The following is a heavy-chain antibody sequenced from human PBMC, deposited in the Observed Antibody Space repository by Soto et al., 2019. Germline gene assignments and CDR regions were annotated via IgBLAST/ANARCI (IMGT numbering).Heavy chain of an antibody. CDR1: GFTFSSYA. CDR3: AKSILVVPAANWLWYMDV. D-gene: IGHD2-2*01. J-gene: IGHJ6*03. V-gene: IGHV3-23*01. CDR2: ISGSGGST. Sequence: EVQLLESGGGLVQPGGSLRLSCAASGFTFSSYAMSWVRQAPGKGLEWVSAISGSGGSTYYANSVKGRFTISRDNSKNTLYLQMNSLRAEDTAVYYCAKSILVVPAANWLWYMDVWGKGTTVNVSS.